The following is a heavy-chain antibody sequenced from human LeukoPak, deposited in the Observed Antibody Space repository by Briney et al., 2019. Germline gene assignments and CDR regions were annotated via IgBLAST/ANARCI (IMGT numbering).Heavy chain of an antibody. J-gene: IGHJ6*02. CDR2: ISAYNGNT. Sequence: ASVKVSCKASGYTFTSYGISWVRQAPGQGLEWMGWISAYNGNTNYAQKLQGRVTMTTDTSTSTAYMELRSLRSDDTAVYYCARLSVDIVVVPAASGTYYYYYGMDVWGQGTTVTVSS. CDR3: ARLSVDIVVVPAASGTYYYYYGMDV. V-gene: IGHV1-18*01. CDR1: GYTFTSYG. D-gene: IGHD2-2*01.